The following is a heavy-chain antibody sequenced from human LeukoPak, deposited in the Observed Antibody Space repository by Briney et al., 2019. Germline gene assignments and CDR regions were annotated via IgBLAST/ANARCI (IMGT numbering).Heavy chain of an antibody. CDR1: GFTFTNAW. Sequence: GGSLRLSCAASGFTFTNAWMSWVRQAPGKGLEWVSVIYSGGSTYYADSVKGRFTISRDNSKNTLYLQMNSLRAEDTAVYYCARSPTLDYFDYWGQGTLVTVSS. V-gene: IGHV3-66*01. J-gene: IGHJ4*02. CDR2: IYSGGST. CDR3: ARSPTLDYFDY.